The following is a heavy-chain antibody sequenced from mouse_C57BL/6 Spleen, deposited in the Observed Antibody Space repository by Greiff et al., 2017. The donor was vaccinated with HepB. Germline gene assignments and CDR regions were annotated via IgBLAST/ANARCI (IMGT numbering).Heavy chain of an antibody. CDR1: GYTFTSYT. Sequence: VQRVESGAELARPGASVKMSCKASGYTFTSYTMHWVKQRPGQGLEWIGYINPSSGYTKYNQKFKDKATLTADKSTSTAYMQLSSLTSEDSAVYYRARDSSGYFYAMDYWGQGTSVTVSS. CDR3: ARDSSGYFYAMDY. CDR2: INPSSGYT. D-gene: IGHD3-2*02. J-gene: IGHJ4*01. V-gene: IGHV1-4*01.